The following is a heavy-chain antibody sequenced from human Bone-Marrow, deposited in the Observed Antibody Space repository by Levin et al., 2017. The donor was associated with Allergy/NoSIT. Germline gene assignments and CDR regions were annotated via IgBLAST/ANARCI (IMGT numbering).Heavy chain of an antibody. CDR2: ISGSSSYI. V-gene: IGHV3-21*06. CDR3: ARDQDYGFLSGLGWFDP. J-gene: IGHJ5*02. Sequence: PGGSLRLSCLASGFSLSSYTMNWVRQAPGKGLEWVASISGSSSYIFYADSLNGRFTVSRDNAENSVYLQMNSLRADDTAVYFCARDQDYGFLSGLGWFDPWGQGTQVTVSS. CDR1: GFSLSSYT. D-gene: IGHD3-3*01.